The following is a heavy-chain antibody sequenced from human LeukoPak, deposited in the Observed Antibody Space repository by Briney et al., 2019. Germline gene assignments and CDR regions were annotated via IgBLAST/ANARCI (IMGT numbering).Heavy chain of an antibody. CDR2: INEDGTTI. D-gene: IGHD7-27*01. V-gene: IGHV3-74*01. CDR1: GFTFSTYW. J-gene: IGHJ4*02. Sequence: TGGSLRLSCAASGFTFSTYWFHWVRQAPGQGLIWVSRINEDGTTINYADSVRGRFAISRDNAKNTLYLEMNSLRAEDTAVYYCARDLSGRNDYWGQGTLVTVSS. CDR3: ARDLSGRNDY.